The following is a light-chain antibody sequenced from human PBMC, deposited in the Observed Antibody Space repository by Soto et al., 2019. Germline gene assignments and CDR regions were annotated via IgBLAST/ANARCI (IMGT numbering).Light chain of an antibody. CDR2: DAS. CDR3: QQYDDLPIT. CDR1: QDISNY. J-gene: IGKJ5*01. V-gene: IGKV1-33*01. Sequence: DIQMTQSPSSLSASVGDRVTITCQASQDISNYLNWYQQKPGKAPKFLIYDASILETGVPSRFSGSGSGTDFTFTISSLQPEDIATYYCQQYDDLPITFGQGTRLEIK.